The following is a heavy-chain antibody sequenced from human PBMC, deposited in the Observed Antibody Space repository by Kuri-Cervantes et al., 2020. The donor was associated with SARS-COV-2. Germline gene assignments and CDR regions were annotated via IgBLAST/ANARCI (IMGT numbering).Heavy chain of an antibody. J-gene: IGHJ3*02. CDR1: GFTFSSYA. V-gene: IGHV3-30-3*01. D-gene: IGHD6-13*01. Sequence: GGSLRLSCAASGFTFSSYAMHWVRQAPGKGLEWVAVISYDGSNKYYADSVKGRFTISRDNSKNMLYLQMNSLRAEDTAVYYCAREAWEDGYRVGAFDIWGQGTMVTVSS. CDR3: AREAWEDGYRVGAFDI. CDR2: ISYDGSNK.